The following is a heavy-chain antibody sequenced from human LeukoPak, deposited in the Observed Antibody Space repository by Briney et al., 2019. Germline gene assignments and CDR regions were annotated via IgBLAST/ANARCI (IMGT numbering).Heavy chain of an antibody. D-gene: IGHD2-2*02. V-gene: IGHV3-21*01. Sequence: GGSLRLSCAASGFTFSSYSMNWVRQAPGKGLKWVSCISSSSSYVYYADSVKGRFTISRDNAKNSLYLQMNSLRAEDTAVYYCASDIVVVPAAIGSAFDIWGQGTMVTVSS. CDR1: GFTFSSYS. CDR2: ISSSSSYV. J-gene: IGHJ3*02. CDR3: ASDIVVVPAAIGSAFDI.